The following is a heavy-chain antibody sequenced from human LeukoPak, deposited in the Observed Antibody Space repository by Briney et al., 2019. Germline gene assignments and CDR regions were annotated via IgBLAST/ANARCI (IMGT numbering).Heavy chain of an antibody. Sequence: GASLRLSCAASVFTFSSYAMSWVRQAPGKGLEWVSAISGSGGSTYYADSVKGRFTISRDNYKNTLYLQMNSLRAEDTAVYYCAKDVLLFDYWGQGTLVTVSS. D-gene: IGHD2-8*01. V-gene: IGHV3-23*01. CDR3: AKDVLLFDY. CDR1: VFTFSSYA. CDR2: ISGSGGST. J-gene: IGHJ4*02.